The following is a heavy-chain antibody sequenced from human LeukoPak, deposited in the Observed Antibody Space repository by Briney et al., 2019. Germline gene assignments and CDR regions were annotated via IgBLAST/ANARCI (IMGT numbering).Heavy chain of an antibody. D-gene: IGHD2-2*01. CDR2: ISSSGSTI. CDR3: ARASDIVVVPAVHVASNYMDV. V-gene: IGHV3-11*04. CDR1: GFTVSSNY. J-gene: IGHJ6*03. Sequence: GGSLRLSCAVSGFTVSSNYMSWVRQAPGKGLEWVSYISSSGSTIYYADSVKGRFTISRDNAKNSLYLQMNSLRAEDTAVYYCARASDIVVVPAVHVASNYMDVWGKGTTVTVSS.